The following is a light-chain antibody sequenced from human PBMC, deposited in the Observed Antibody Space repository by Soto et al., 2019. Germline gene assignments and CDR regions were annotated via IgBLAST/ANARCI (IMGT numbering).Light chain of an antibody. CDR1: QSISSSF. V-gene: IGKV3-20*01. Sequence: EIVLTQSPGILSLSPAERASLSCGASQSISSSFLAWYQQKPGQAPRLLVYGASSRATGIPDRFSGSGSGSDFTLIISRLEPEDFAVYFCQQYGVSPQSFGPGTRWRL. CDR3: QQYGVSPQS. J-gene: IGKJ5*01. CDR2: GAS.